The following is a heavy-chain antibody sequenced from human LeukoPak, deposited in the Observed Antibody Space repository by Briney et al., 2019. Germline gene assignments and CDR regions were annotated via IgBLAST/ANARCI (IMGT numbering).Heavy chain of an antibody. CDR3: TRGAAMDS. V-gene: IGHV3-49*04. CDR1: GFSFSGYW. CDR2: IRSKAYGGTT. D-gene: IGHD5-18*01. Sequence: GGSLRLSCAASGFSFSGYWMSWVRQAPGKGLEWVGFIRSKAYGGTTEYAASVKGRFTISRDGSKSIAYLQMNSLKTEDTAVYYCTRGAAMDSWGQGTLVTVSS. J-gene: IGHJ4*02.